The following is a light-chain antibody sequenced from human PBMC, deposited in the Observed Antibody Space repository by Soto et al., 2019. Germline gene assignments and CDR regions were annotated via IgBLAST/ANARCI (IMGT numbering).Light chain of an antibody. CDR1: QSVSSSY. Sequence: EIVLTQSPGTLSLSPGERATLSCRASQSVSSSYLAWYQQRPGRAPRLLIYGASSRATGIPDRFSGSGSGTDFTLTISRLEPEDFAVYYWQQYGSSPLTFGQGTRLEIK. J-gene: IGKJ5*01. CDR2: GAS. CDR3: QQYGSSPLT. V-gene: IGKV3-20*01.